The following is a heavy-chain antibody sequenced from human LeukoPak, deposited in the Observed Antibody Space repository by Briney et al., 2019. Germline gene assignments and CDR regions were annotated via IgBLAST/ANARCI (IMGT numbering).Heavy chain of an antibody. CDR2: INTNTGNP. CDR3: ARYCGGDCYFGFDY. Sequence: ASVTVSCKASGCTFTSYAMNWVRQAPGQGLEWMGWINTNTGNPTYAQGFTGRFVFSLDTSVSTAYLQICSLKAEDTAVYYCARYCGGDCYFGFDYWGQGTLVTVSS. V-gene: IGHV7-4-1*01. J-gene: IGHJ4*02. D-gene: IGHD2-21*02. CDR1: GCTFTSYA.